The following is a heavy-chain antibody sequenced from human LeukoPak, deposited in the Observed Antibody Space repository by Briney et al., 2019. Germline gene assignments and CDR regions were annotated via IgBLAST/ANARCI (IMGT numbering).Heavy chain of an antibody. V-gene: IGHV3-23*01. CDR2: ISGSGGST. D-gene: IGHD3-22*01. Sequence: GGSLRLSCAASGFMFDDYGMSWVRQAPGKGLEWVSAISGSGGSTYYADSVKGRFTISRDNSKNTLYLQMNSLRAEDTAVYYCAKGRYYDSSGYFDQPFDYWGQGTLVTVSS. CDR1: GFMFDDYG. CDR3: AKGRYYDSSGYFDQPFDY. J-gene: IGHJ4*02.